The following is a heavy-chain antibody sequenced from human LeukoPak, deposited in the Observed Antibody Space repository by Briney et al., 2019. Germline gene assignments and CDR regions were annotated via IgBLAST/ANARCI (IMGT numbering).Heavy chain of an antibody. J-gene: IGHJ4*02. D-gene: IGHD6-19*01. Sequence: GASVKVSCKASGYTFTSNAIHWVRQAPGQRLEWLGWINGGNGNTKYSQKFQGRVTFTRDTSASTAYMELSSLRSEDTAVYYCALRGDRSGLDYWGQGTLVTVSS. CDR1: GYTFTSNA. CDR3: ALRGDRSGLDY. V-gene: IGHV1-3*01. CDR2: INGGNGNT.